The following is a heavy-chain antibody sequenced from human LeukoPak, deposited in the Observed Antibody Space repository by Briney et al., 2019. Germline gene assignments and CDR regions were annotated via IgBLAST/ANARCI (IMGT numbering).Heavy chain of an antibody. V-gene: IGHV1-8*03. CDR3: ARSYYYDSSGYYHDWFDP. CDR2: MNPNSGNT. CDR1: GYTFTSYD. J-gene: IGHJ5*02. Sequence: ASVKVSCKASGYTFTSYDLNWVRQATGQGLEWMGWMNPNSGNTGYAQKFQGRVTITRNTSISTAYMELSSLRSEDTAVYYCARSYYYDSSGYYHDWFDPWGQGTLVTVSS. D-gene: IGHD3-22*01.